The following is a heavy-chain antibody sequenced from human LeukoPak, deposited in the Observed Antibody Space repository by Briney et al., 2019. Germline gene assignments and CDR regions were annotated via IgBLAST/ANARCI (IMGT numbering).Heavy chain of an antibody. D-gene: IGHD3-22*01. Sequence: ASVKVSCKASGGTFSSYAISWVRQAPGQGLEWMGGIIPIFGTANYAQKFQGRVTMTTDTSTSTAYMELRSLRSDDTAVYYCARVRRHYDSTGYYQYYFDYWGQGTLVTVSS. V-gene: IGHV1-69*05. CDR2: IIPIFGTA. CDR1: GGTFSSYA. J-gene: IGHJ4*02. CDR3: ARVRRHYDSTGYYQYYFDY.